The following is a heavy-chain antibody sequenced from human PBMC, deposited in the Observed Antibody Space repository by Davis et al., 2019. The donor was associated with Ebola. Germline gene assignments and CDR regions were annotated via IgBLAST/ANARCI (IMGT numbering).Heavy chain of an antibody. CDR1: GFTFSSYG. CDR3: ARARWLSLYYFDY. J-gene: IGHJ4*02. Sequence: PGGSLRLSCAASGFTFSSYGMHWVRQAPGKGLEWVAVISYDGSNKYYADSVKGRFTISRDNAKNTLYLQMNSLRAEDTAVYYCARARWLSLYYFDYWGQGTLVTVSS. D-gene: IGHD3-9*01. V-gene: IGHV3-30*12. CDR2: ISYDGSNK.